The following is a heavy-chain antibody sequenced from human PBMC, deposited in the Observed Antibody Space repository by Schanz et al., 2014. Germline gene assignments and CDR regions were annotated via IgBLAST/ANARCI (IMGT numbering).Heavy chain of an antibody. J-gene: IGHJ6*02. Sequence: QVQLVESGGGLVKPGGSLRLSCAASGFTFSDYYMNWIRQAPGKGLEWVSYISNSGYTIYYADSVKGRFTISRDNAKNSLYRQMNSRRAEEPAVYSCASDPPPYSSSPYYWYYGMDVWGQGTTVTVSS. V-gene: IGHV3-11*01. CDR2: ISNSGYTI. CDR1: GFTFSDYY. D-gene: IGHD6-6*01. CDR3: ASDPPPYSSSPYYWYYGMDV.